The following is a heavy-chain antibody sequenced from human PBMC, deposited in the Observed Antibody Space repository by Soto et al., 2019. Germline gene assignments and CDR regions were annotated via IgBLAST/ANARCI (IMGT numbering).Heavy chain of an antibody. CDR1: GYTFTSYG. V-gene: IGHV1-18*01. J-gene: IGHJ4*02. CDR3: ARSDRAPSPSIAAAGTEPRRCDY. Sequence: ASVKVSCKASGYTFTSYGISWVRQAPGQGLEWMGWISAYNGNTNYAQKLQGRVTMTTDTSTSTAYMELRSLRSDDTAVYYCARSDRAPSPSIAAAGTEPRRCDYWGQGTLVTVSS. CDR2: ISAYNGNT. D-gene: IGHD6-13*01.